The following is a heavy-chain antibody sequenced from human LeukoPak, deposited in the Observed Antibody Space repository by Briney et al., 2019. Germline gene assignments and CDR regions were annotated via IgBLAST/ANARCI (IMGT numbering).Heavy chain of an antibody. J-gene: IGHJ4*02. CDR2: IYWNDDK. V-gene: IGHV2-5*01. Sequence: SGPTVVKPTQTLTLTHTFSVFSLSTSGVGVGWIRQPPGTALEWLAIIYWNDDKRYSPSLKSRLTITKDTSKNQVVLTMTNMDPVDTATYYCAHRSQLALLDYWGQGTLVTVSS. CDR3: AHRSQLALLDY. D-gene: IGHD6-6*01. CDR1: VFSLSTSGVG.